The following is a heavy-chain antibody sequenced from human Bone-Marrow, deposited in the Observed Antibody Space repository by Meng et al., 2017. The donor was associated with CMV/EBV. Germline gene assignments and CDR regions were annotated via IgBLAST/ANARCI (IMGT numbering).Heavy chain of an antibody. CDR1: GYTCTSYG. Sequence: ASVKVSCKASGYTCTSYGISWVRQAPGQGLEWMGWISAYNGNTNYAQKLQGRVTMTTDTSTSTAYMELRSLRSDDTAVYYCARVMSLGFPRYCSSTSCDKRGMEVWGQGTMVIVSS. V-gene: IGHV1-18*01. D-gene: IGHD2-2*02. CDR2: ISAYNGNT. CDR3: ARVMSLGFPRYCSSTSCDKRGMEV. J-gene: IGHJ6*02.